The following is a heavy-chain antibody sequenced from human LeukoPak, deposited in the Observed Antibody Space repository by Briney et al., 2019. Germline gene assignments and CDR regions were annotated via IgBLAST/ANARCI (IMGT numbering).Heavy chain of an antibody. V-gene: IGHV3-66*01. CDR2: IYSGGGI. CDR3: ARDSHKGF. Sequence: GGSLRLSCAVSGFSVSSNYMSWVRQAPGKGLEWVSVIYSGGGIYYADSVKGRFTSSRDSSKNMMYLQLNSLRVEDTAVYFCARDSHKGFWGQGALVTVSS. CDR1: GFSVSSNY. J-gene: IGHJ4*02.